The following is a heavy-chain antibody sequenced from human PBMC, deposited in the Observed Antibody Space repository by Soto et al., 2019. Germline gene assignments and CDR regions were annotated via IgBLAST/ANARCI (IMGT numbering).Heavy chain of an antibody. V-gene: IGHV3-74*01. J-gene: IGHJ4*02. CDR2: IRGDGSGA. D-gene: IGHD6-13*01. Sequence: ESLKISCAASGFAFSSYWMHWVRQAPGKGLVWLSRIRGDGSGANYADSVKGRFTISRDNAKNTLYLQMNSLSPEDTAVYYCARVPTAAPGTGPDCWGQGTLVTVSS. CDR3: ARVPTAAPGTGPDC. CDR1: GFAFSSYW.